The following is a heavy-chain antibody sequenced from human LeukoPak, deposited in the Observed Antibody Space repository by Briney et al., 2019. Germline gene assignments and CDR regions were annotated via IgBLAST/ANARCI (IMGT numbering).Heavy chain of an antibody. CDR1: GFTFSSYW. Sequence: GGSLRLSCAASGFTFSSYWMHWVRQAPGKGLEWVSYISSSSSTIYYADSVKGRFTISRDNAKNSLYLQMNSLRAEDTAVYYCARDRRGLPTTFDYWGQGTLVTVSS. CDR2: ISSSSSTI. D-gene: IGHD1-26*01. CDR3: ARDRRGLPTTFDY. J-gene: IGHJ4*02. V-gene: IGHV3-48*04.